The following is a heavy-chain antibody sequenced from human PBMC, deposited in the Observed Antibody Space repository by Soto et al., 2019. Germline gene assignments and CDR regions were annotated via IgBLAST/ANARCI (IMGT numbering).Heavy chain of an antibody. D-gene: IGHD2-8*01. CDR3: AKPRVYCTNGVCPFAS. Sequence: GGSLRLSCAASGFAFPNYAMTWVRPAPGKGLEWVAAVTGSGSTAFYADSLKARFTISRDNSNYPLYLHMDSLRAEDTALYFCAKPRVYCTNGVCPFASWGQGVLVTVSS. V-gene: IGHV3-23*01. J-gene: IGHJ4*02. CDR2: VTGSGSTA. CDR1: GFAFPNYA.